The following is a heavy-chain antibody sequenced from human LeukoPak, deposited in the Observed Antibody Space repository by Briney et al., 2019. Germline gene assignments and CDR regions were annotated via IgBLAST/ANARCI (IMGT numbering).Heavy chain of an antibody. D-gene: IGHD2/OR15-2a*01. CDR3: ARDALSPFDY. J-gene: IGHJ4*02. Sequence: PSETLSLTCAVYGGSFSGYYWSWIRQPPGKGLEWIGEINHSGSTNYNPSLKSRVTISVDKSKNQFSLKLSSVTAADTAVYYCARDALSPFDYWGQGTLVTVSS. CDR1: GGSFSGYY. CDR2: INHSGST. V-gene: IGHV4-34*01.